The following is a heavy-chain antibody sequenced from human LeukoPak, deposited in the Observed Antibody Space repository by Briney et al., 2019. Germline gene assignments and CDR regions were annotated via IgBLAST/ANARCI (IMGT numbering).Heavy chain of an antibody. Sequence: GGSLRLSCAASGFTFSSYGMHWVRQAPGKGLEWVAFIPYDGSNKYYADSVKGRFTISGDNSKNTLYLQTNSLRAEDTAVYYCAKDPHPYGSGLFYYFDYWGQGTLVTVSS. J-gene: IGHJ4*02. CDR2: IPYDGSNK. CDR3: AKDPHPYGSGLFYYFDY. CDR1: GFTFSSYG. D-gene: IGHD3-10*01. V-gene: IGHV3-30*02.